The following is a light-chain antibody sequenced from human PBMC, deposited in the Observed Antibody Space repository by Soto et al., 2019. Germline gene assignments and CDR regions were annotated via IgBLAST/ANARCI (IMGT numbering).Light chain of an antibody. CDR2: QDS. V-gene: IGLV3-1*01. Sequence: SYELTQPPSVSVSPGQTASITCSGDKLGDKYACWYQQKPGQSPVLVIYQDSKRPSGIPERFSGSNSGNTATLTISGTQAIDEAYYYCQAWDSSTHNYVFGTGTKLTVL. CDR1: KLGDKY. J-gene: IGLJ1*01. CDR3: QAWDSSTHNYV.